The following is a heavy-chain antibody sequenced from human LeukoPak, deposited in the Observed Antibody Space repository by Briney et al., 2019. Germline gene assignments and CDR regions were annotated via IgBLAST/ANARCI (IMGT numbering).Heavy chain of an antibody. CDR2: VNYSGST. CDR3: ARVGDLFRAHRVRGLSPDFYYMDV. Sequence: SETLSLTCAVSGGSFSDFYWNWIRQRPGKGLEWIGEVNYSGSTYYNSSLKSRVIISLDTSQNQFSLKLSSVTAADTGVYYCARVGDLFRAHRVRGLSPDFYYMDVWGKGTAVTVSS. J-gene: IGHJ6*03. V-gene: IGHV4-34*01. CDR1: GGSFSDFY. D-gene: IGHD3-10*01.